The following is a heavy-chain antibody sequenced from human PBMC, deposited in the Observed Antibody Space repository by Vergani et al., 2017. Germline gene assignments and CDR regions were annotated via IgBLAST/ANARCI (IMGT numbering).Heavy chain of an antibody. CDR3: AKDIMADFWSGTRGGFDY. CDR1: GFTFSSFA. V-gene: IGHV3-30*18. CDR2: ISYDGSNK. Sequence: QVQLVESGGGVVQPGGSLRLSCAASGFTFSSFAIHWVRQAPGKGLEWVAVISYDGSNKYYADSVRGRFTISRDNSKNTLYLQVNSLRAEDTAVYYCAKDIMADFWSGTRGGFDYWGQGTLVTVSS. D-gene: IGHD3-3*01. J-gene: IGHJ4*02.